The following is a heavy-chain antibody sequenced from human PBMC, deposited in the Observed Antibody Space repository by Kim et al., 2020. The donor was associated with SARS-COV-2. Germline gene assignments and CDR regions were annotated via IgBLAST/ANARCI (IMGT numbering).Heavy chain of an antibody. J-gene: IGHJ3*02. CDR3: ARETIAAAGTRGAFDI. Sequence: SLKVRVTISVGTSKNQFALKLSSVTAADTAVYYCARETIAAAGTRGAFDIWGQGTMVTVSS. V-gene: IGHV4-4*08. D-gene: IGHD6-13*01.